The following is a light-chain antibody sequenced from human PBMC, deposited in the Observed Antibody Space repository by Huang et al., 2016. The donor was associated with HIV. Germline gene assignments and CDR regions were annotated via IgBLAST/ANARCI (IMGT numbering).Light chain of an antibody. Sequence: DIQMTQSPSSLSASVGDRVTITCQASQDISNYLNWYQQKPGKAPKLLIYDASNLETGVPSRFSGSGSGTDFTFTISSLQPEDIATYCCQQYDNLPTFGQGTRVEIK. CDR3: QQYDNLPT. V-gene: IGKV1-33*01. CDR2: DAS. CDR1: QDISNY. J-gene: IGKJ5*01.